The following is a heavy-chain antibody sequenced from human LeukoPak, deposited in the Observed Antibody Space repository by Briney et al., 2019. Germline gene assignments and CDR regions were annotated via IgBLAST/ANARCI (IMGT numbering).Heavy chain of an antibody. CDR1: GFTFDDYA. D-gene: IGHD1-26*01. CDR2: ISGNSGSI. CDR3: AKDRTYSGSYAGAFDI. V-gene: IGHV3-9*03. Sequence: QPGRSLRLSCAASGFTFDDYAMHWVRQAPGKGLEWVSGISGNSGSIGYADSVKGRFTISRDNAKNSLYLQMNSLRAEDMALYYCAKDRTYSGSYAGAFDIWGQGTMVTVSS. J-gene: IGHJ3*02.